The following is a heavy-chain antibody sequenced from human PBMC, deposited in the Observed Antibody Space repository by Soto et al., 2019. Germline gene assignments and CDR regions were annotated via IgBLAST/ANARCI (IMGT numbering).Heavy chain of an antibody. V-gene: IGHV4-39*01. CDR3: ARHGSY. J-gene: IGHJ4*02. Sequence: KSSETLALNCTVSGVSIRSSSYYWGWIRHTPGQGLEWIGTIYFSGSTYYNPSLKSRVTISVDRSKNQFSLNLTSVTAADTALYYCARHGSYWGPGTLVTVSS. CDR2: IYFSGST. CDR1: GVSIRSSSYY.